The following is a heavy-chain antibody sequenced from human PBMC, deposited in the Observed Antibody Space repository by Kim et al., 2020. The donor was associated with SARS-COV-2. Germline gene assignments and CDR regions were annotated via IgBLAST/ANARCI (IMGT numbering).Heavy chain of an antibody. D-gene: IGHD3-22*01. CDR3: ARGRTITMIVVPFDY. Sequence: PSLKSRVTISVDTSKNQFSLKLSSVTAADTAVYYCARGRTITMIVVPFDYWGQGTLVTVSS. J-gene: IGHJ4*02. V-gene: IGHV4-34*01.